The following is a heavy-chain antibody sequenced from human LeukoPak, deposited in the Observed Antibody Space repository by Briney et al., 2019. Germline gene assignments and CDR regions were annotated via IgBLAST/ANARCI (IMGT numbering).Heavy chain of an antibody. J-gene: IGHJ4*02. D-gene: IGHD7-27*01. CDR1: GGSISSGGYS. CDR3: ARALSGGIDY. V-gene: IGHV4-61*08. CDR2: IYYSGST. Sequence: SETLSLTCTVSGGSISSGGYSWTWIRQAPGKGLEWIGDIYYSGSTNYNPSLKSRVTISVDTSKNQFSLKLSSVTAADTAVYYCARALSGGIDYWGQGTLVTVSS.